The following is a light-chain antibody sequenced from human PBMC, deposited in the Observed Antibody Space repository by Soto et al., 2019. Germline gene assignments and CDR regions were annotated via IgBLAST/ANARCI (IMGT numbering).Light chain of an antibody. Sequence: EIVMTQSPATLSVSPGETASLSCRASQSAGNFLAWYQQKPGQAPRLLIYGASSRATGIPDRFSGSGSGTDFTLTISRLEPEDFAVYYCQQYASAPPITFGQGTRLE. J-gene: IGKJ5*01. V-gene: IGKV3-20*01. CDR3: QQYASAPPIT. CDR1: QSAGNF. CDR2: GAS.